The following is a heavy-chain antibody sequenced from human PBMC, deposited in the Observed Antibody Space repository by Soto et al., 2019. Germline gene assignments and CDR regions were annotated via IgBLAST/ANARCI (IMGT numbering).Heavy chain of an antibody. Sequence: VESLKISCKASGYSFTTYWIGWVRQMPGKGLEWMGIIYPGDSDTKYSPSLQGQVTISADTSISTAYLQWTSLKASDTAMYYCARTVVVVPATPVGFDIWGQGTMVTVSS. V-gene: IGHV5-51*01. CDR1: GYSFTTYW. J-gene: IGHJ3*02. CDR2: IYPGDSDT. CDR3: ARTVVVVPATPVGFDI. D-gene: IGHD2-2*01.